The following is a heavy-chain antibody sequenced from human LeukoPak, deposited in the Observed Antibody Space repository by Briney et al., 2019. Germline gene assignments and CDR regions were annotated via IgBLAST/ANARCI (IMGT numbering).Heavy chain of an antibody. J-gene: IGHJ4*02. Sequence: ASVKVSCKASGYTFTGYYMHWMRQAPGQGLEWMGWINPNSGGTNYAQKFQGRVTMTRDTSISTAYMELSRLRSDDTAVYYCARGYSSSWIGGYWGQGTLVTVSS. CDR3: ARGYSSSWIGGY. V-gene: IGHV1-2*02. D-gene: IGHD6-13*01. CDR1: GYTFTGYY. CDR2: INPNSGGT.